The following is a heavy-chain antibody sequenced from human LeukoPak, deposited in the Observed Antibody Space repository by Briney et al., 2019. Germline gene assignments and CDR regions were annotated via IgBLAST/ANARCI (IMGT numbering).Heavy chain of an antibody. CDR3: ASSGYCSGGTCYLRYWYFDL. CDR1: GFTFNNYA. J-gene: IGHJ2*01. CDR2: ISGSGDST. D-gene: IGHD2-15*01. V-gene: IGHV3-23*01. Sequence: GGSLRLSCTASGFTFNNYAMSWVRQAPGKGLDWVSSISGSGDSTYYADSVKGRFTISRDNSKSTLYLQMNTLRAEDAAVYYCASSGYCSGGTCYLRYWYFDLWGRGTLVTVSS.